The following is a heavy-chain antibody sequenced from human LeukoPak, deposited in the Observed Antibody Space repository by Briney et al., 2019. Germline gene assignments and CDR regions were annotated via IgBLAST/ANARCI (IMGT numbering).Heavy chain of an antibody. Sequence: PSETLSLTCTVSGGSISSSSYYWGWIRQPPGKGLEWIGSIYYSGSTYYNPSLKSRVTISVDTSKNQFSLKLSSVSAADTAVYYCARRISSGSYSLWGQGTLVTVSS. CDR1: GGSISSSSYY. V-gene: IGHV4-39*01. CDR2: IYYSGST. J-gene: IGHJ4*02. CDR3: ARRISSGSYSL. D-gene: IGHD1-26*01.